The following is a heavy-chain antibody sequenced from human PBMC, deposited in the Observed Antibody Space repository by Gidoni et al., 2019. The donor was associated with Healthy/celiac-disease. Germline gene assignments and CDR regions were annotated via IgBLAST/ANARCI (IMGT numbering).Heavy chain of an antibody. CDR1: GGTFSSYA. J-gene: IGHJ6*02. Sequence: QVQLVQSGAEVTKLGSSVKVSCKASGGTFSSYAISWVRQVAGQGLEWMGGIIPICGTANYAQKFQGRVTSTADESTSTAYMELSSLRSEDTDVYYGAMRVGATSFDYYYGMDVWGQGTTVTVSS. CDR2: IIPICGTA. D-gene: IGHD1-26*01. CDR3: AMRVGATSFDYYYGMDV. V-gene: IGHV1-69*01.